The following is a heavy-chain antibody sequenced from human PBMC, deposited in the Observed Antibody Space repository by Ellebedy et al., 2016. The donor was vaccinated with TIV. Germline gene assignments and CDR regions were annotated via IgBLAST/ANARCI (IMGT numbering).Heavy chain of an antibody. V-gene: IGHV4-4*02. CDR1: GDSISSSKW. D-gene: IGHD3/OR15-3a*01. CDR2: IYHGGST. Sequence: MPSETLSLTCAVSGDSISSSKWWSWVRQPPGKGLEWIGEIYHGGSTNYNPSLKSRVTISVDNSKNQFSLRLSSVTAADTAVYYCARLWTYYFDHWGQGALVTVSS. CDR3: ARLWTYYFDH. J-gene: IGHJ4*02.